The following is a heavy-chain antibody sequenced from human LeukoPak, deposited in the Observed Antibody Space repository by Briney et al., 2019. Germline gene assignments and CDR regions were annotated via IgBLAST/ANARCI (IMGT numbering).Heavy chain of an antibody. CDR3: ASALPRFPYYYMDV. Sequence: PSETLSLTCTVSGGSISSYYWSWIRQPPGKGLEWIGYIYYSGSTNYNPSLKSRVTISVDTSKNQFSLKLSSVTAADTAVYYCASALPRFPYYYMDVWGKGTTVTVSS. J-gene: IGHJ6*03. V-gene: IGHV4-59*01. D-gene: IGHD1-26*01. CDR2: IYYSGST. CDR1: GGSISSYY.